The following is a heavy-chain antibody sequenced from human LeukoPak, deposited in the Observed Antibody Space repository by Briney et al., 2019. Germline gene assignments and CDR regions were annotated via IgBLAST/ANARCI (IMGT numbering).Heavy chain of an antibody. D-gene: IGHD6-13*01. Sequence: GGSLRLSCAASGFTFSSYWMHWVRQAPGKGLVWVSRINSDGSTTTYADSVKGRFTISRDNAKNTLYLEMNSLRAEDTAVYYCATTIAAAARYRGQGTLVTVAS. V-gene: IGHV3-74*01. CDR2: INSDGSTT. CDR3: ATTIAAAARY. CDR1: GFTFSSYW. J-gene: IGHJ4*02.